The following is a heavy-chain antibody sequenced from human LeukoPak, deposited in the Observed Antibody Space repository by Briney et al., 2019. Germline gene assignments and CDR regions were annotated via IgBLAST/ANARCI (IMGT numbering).Heavy chain of an antibody. CDR1: GGAISSYY. V-gene: IGHV4-4*07. Sequence: SETLSLTRTVSGGAISSYYWSWIRQPAGKGLEWIGRIYTSGSTNYNPSLKSRVTMSVDTSKNQFSLKLSSVTAADTAVYYCARDLYDFWSGGHYYGMDVWGQGTTVTVSS. CDR2: IYTSGST. D-gene: IGHD3-3*01. J-gene: IGHJ6*02. CDR3: ARDLYDFWSGGHYYGMDV.